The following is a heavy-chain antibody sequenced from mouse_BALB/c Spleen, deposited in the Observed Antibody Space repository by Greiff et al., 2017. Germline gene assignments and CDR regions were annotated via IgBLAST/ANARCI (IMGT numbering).Heavy chain of an antibody. Sequence: EVMLVESGGGLVKPGGSLKLSCAASGFAFSSYDMSWVRQTPEKRLEWVAYISDGGSYTYYPDSVKGRITISRDNAKNNLYLQMSSLKSEDTAMYYCARVGPSTMITNRYFDVWGAGTTVTVSS. J-gene: IGHJ1*01. CDR2: ISDGGSYT. CDR3: ARVGPSTMITNRYFDV. V-gene: IGHV5-9-1*01. D-gene: IGHD2-4*01. CDR1: GFAFSSYD.